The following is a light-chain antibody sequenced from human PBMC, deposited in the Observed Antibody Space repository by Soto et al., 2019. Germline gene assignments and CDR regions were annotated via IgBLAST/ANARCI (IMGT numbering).Light chain of an antibody. J-gene: IGKJ3*01. CDR2: GAS. Sequence: MVLTSSLNSLSLXPGQXAGLXXXXSQSVTSNHLAWYQQKPGQAPRFLISGASTRATGIPDRFSGSGSGTEFTLSFSRLEPEDFVVYYCQQYARWPCRFGHGTRVDIK. CDR3: QQYARWPCR. CDR1: QSVTSNH. V-gene: IGKV3-20*01.